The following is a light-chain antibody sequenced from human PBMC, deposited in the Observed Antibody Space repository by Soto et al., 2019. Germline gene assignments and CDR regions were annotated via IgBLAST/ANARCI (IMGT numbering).Light chain of an antibody. Sequence: EIVMTQSPATLSVSPGERATLSCRASQSVSSNLAWYQQKPGQAPRLLIYGASTRATGIPARFSGSGSGTEFTHTISSLQSEDFAVYYCQQYNNWPRTVGQGTKVDIK. CDR3: QQYNNWPRT. CDR1: QSVSSN. V-gene: IGKV3-15*01. J-gene: IGKJ1*01. CDR2: GAS.